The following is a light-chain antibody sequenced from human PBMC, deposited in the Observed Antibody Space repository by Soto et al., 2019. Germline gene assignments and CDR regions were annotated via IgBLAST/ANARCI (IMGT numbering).Light chain of an antibody. CDR2: GAS. Sequence: DIQMTQSPSSLSASVGDRVTITCRPSQNINNFLNWYQQKPGEAPNLLIYGASNLQSGVPSRFSGSGSGAHFTLTISTLQPEDFATYYCQQSFNNTTFGQGTKVDIK. CDR1: QNINNF. CDR3: QQSFNNTT. J-gene: IGKJ2*01. V-gene: IGKV1-39*01.